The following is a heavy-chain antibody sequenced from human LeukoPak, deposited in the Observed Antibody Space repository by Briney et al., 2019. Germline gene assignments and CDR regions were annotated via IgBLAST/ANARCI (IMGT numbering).Heavy chain of an antibody. J-gene: IGHJ4*02. CDR3: AREEGGYGFDY. V-gene: IGHV1-46*01. D-gene: IGHD5-12*01. Sequence: ASVKVSCKASGYTFTSYYMHWVRQAPGQGLEWMGIINPIGGSTSYAQKFQGRVTMTRDMSTSTVYMELSSLRSEDTAVYYCAREEGGYGFDYWGQGTLVTVSS. CDR2: INPIGGST. CDR1: GYTFTSYY.